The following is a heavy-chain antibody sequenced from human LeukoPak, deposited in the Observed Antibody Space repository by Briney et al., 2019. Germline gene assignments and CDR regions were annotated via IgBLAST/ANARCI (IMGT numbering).Heavy chain of an antibody. Sequence: GGSLRLSCAASGFTFSDYYMSWIRQAPGKGLEWVSSISSSSSYIYYADSVKGRFTISRDNAKNSLYPQMNSLRAEDTAVYYCARDNDLLRYFDWPLDYWGQGTLVTVSS. CDR2: ISSSSSYI. CDR1: GFTFSDYY. D-gene: IGHD3-9*01. V-gene: IGHV3-11*06. J-gene: IGHJ4*02. CDR3: ARDNDLLRYFDWPLDY.